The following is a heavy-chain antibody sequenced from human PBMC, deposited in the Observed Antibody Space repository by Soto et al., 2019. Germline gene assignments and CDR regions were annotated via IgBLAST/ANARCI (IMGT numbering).Heavy chain of an antibody. V-gene: IGHV3-21*01. J-gene: IGHJ6*02. CDR2: ISSSSSYI. Sequence: PGGSLRLSCAASGFTFSSYSMNWVRQAPGKGLEWVSSISSSSSYIYYADSVKGRFTISRDNAKNSLYLQMNSLRAEDTAVYYCASRSPGGTDYYYGMDVWGQGTTVTVS. D-gene: IGHD1-26*01. CDR1: GFTFSSYS. CDR3: ASRSPGGTDYYYGMDV.